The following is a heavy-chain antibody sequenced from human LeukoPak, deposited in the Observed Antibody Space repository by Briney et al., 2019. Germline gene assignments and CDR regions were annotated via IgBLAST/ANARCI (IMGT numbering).Heavy chain of an antibody. V-gene: IGHV1-2*02. D-gene: IGHD3-22*01. Sequence: ASMKVSCKASGYTFTDPYIHWVRRAPGQGLEWMGWINPNSGDTNYAQKFQGRVTMTRDTSITTAYMELSRLRSDDTAVYYCVRDFYYDSSGAFDFWGQGTLVTVSS. CDR1: GYTFTDPY. CDR3: VRDFYYDSSGAFDF. J-gene: IGHJ4*02. CDR2: INPNSGDT.